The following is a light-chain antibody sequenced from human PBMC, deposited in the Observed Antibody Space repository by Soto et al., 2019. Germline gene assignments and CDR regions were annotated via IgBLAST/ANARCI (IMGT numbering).Light chain of an antibody. CDR1: QSISSW. CDR2: KAS. Sequence: DIQMTQSPSILSASVGDRVTITCRASQSISSWLAWFQQMPGKAPNLLIYKASNLQSGVPSRFSGSGSGTDFTLTITSLQPDDFATYYCQQYHSYPWTFGRGTRVDVK. J-gene: IGKJ1*01. CDR3: QQYHSYPWT. V-gene: IGKV1-5*03.